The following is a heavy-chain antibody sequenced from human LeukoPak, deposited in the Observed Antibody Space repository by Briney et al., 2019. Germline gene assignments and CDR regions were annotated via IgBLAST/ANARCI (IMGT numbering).Heavy chain of an antibody. D-gene: IGHD3-10*01. J-gene: IGHJ4*02. V-gene: IGHV3-48*04. Sequence: GGSLRLSCAASGFTFSNYSMNWVRQAPGKGLEWVSYISSSSSTIYYADSVEGRFTISRDNAKNSLYLQMNSLRAEDTAVYYCARGRFGELPGRFDYWGQGTLVTVSS. CDR3: ARGRFGELPGRFDY. CDR2: ISSSSSTI. CDR1: GFTFSNYS.